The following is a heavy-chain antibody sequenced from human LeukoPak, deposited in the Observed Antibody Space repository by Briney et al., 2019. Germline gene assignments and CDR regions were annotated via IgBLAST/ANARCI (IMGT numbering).Heavy chain of an antibody. D-gene: IGHD4-17*01. CDR1: GFIFTSYS. Sequence: GGSLRLSCAASGFIFTSYSMNWVRQAPGKGLEWVSYISSSSSTIYYAGSVKGRFTISRDNAKNSLYLQMNSLRAEDTAVYYCARQRAGFTVTTSDYWGQGTLVTVSS. J-gene: IGHJ4*02. CDR2: ISSSSSTI. CDR3: ARQRAGFTVTTSDY. V-gene: IGHV3-48*01.